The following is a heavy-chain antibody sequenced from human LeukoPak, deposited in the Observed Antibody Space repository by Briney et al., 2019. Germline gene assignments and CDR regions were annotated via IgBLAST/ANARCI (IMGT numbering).Heavy chain of an antibody. CDR1: GGSISSGSYY. CDR2: IYTSGST. D-gene: IGHD3-3*01. J-gene: IGHJ5*02. V-gene: IGHV4-61*02. Sequence: SQTLSLTCTVPGGSISSGSYYWSWIRQPAGKGLEWIGRIYTSGSTNYNPSLKSRVTISVDTSKNQFSLKLSSVTAADTAVYYCARDRRPTYDFWSGYDNWFDPWGQGTLVTVSS. CDR3: ARDRRPTYDFWSGYDNWFDP.